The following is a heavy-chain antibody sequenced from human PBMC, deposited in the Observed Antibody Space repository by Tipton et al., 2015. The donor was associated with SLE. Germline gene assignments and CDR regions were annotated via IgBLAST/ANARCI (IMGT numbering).Heavy chain of an antibody. D-gene: IGHD3-10*01. Sequence: QVQLVQSGAEVKKPGASVRVSCKASGYTFTSHDVNWVRQAPGQGLGGMGWMKPNSGNTGYAQKFQGRVTMTSNTSVNTAYMELSSLRSEDTAIYYCARGLRVFTLIRGPNYYYYMDVWGKGTTVTVSS. J-gene: IGHJ6*03. CDR2: MKPNSGNT. CDR1: GYTFTSHD. V-gene: IGHV1-8*02. CDR3: ARGLRVFTLIRGPNYYYYMDV.